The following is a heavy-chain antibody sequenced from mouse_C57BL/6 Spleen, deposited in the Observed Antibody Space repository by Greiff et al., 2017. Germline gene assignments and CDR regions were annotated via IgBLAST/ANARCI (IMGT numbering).Heavy chain of an antibody. D-gene: IGHD1-1*01. CDR3: ARGGNYYGSSHYFDY. CDR1: GFTFSSYA. J-gene: IGHJ2*01. CDR2: ISDGGSYT. V-gene: IGHV5-4*03. Sequence: DVMLVESGGGLVKPGGSLKLSCAASGFTFSSYAMSWVRQTPEKRLEWVATISDGGSYTYYPANVKGRFTISRDNAKNNLYLQMSHLKSEDTAMYYCARGGNYYGSSHYFDYWGQGTTLTVSS.